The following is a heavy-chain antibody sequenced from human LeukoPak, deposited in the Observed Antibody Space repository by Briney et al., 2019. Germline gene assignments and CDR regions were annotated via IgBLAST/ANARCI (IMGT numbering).Heavy chain of an antibody. CDR2: MSYDGRYR. CDR3: ARSELYYGSESYYHLDY. V-gene: IGHV3-30*03. CDR1: GFTFSSYW. J-gene: IGHJ4*01. Sequence: GGSLRLSCAASGFTFSSYWMHWVRQAPGKGLEWVAVMSYDGRYRYYADSAKGRFTISRDNSKRTLYLEMSSLRPEDTALYYCARSELYYGSESYYHLDYWGHGTLVTVSS. D-gene: IGHD3-10*01.